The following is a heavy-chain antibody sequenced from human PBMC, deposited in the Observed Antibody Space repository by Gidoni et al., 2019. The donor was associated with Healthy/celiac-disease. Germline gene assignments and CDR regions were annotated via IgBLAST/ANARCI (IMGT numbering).Heavy chain of an antibody. CDR1: AGSSSSRNW. CDR2: INHSGST. D-gene: IGHD3-22*01. V-gene: IGHV4-4*02. Sequence: QVHLQESGPGLVMPSGTLSLTCAVSAGSSSSRNWWSGFRQPPGKGLEWIGEINHSGSTNYTPTLKSRVTISVDKSKNQFSLKLSSVTAADTAVYYCASHSSGYCAFDIWGQGTMVTVSS. J-gene: IGHJ3*02. CDR3: ASHSSGYCAFDI.